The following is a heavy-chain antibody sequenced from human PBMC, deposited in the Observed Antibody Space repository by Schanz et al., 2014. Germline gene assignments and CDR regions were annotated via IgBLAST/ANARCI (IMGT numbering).Heavy chain of an antibody. V-gene: IGHV1-46*01. CDR3: ARGRGFYDY. CDR2: INPSGGGT. J-gene: IGHJ4*02. Sequence: QVHLVQSGAEVKKPGSSVKVSCKASGGTFSSDTFSWVRQAPGQGLEWMGIINPSGGGTSYALRFQDRVTVTRDTSRSTVYMELSSLRSEDTAVHYCARGRGFYDYWGQGTLXTVSS. D-gene: IGHD3-10*01. CDR1: GGTFSSDT.